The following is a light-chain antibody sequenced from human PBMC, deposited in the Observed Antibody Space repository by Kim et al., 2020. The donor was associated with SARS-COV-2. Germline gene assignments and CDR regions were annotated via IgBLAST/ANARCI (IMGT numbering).Light chain of an antibody. CDR3: QQFNDYPYT. V-gene: IGKV1D-13*01. CDR1: RGIDTS. J-gene: IGKJ2*01. Sequence: ASVVDSVTISCRASRGIDTSLAWYQHRPGKVPALLIYAASNLESGATSRFSGSGSGTDFTLTINSLRPEDFATYYCQQFNDYPYTFGQGTKLEI. CDR2: AAS.